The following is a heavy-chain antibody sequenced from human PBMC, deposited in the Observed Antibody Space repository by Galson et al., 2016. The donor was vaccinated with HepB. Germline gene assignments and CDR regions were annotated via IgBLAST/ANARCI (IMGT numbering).Heavy chain of an antibody. CDR3: VQGSTAPAV. CDR2: ISGSYSGSEVYT. Sequence: SLRLSCAASGFTFSSHAMSWVRQAPGKGLEWVSGISGSYSGSEVYTHYADSVKGRFTISRDNSKNTLSLQMNSLRADDAAVYYCVQGSTAPAVWGKGTTVTVSS. D-gene: IGHD1-26*01. V-gene: IGHV3-23*01. CDR1: GFTFSSHA. J-gene: IGHJ6*04.